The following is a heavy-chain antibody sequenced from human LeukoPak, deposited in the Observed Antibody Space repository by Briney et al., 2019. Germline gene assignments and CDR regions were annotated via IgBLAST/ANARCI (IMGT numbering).Heavy chain of an antibody. CDR2: IIPIFGTA. V-gene: IGHV1-69*01. Sequence: SVKVSCKASGGTFSSYAISWVRQAPGQGLEWMGGIIPIFGTANYAQKFQGRVTITADESTSTAYMELSSLRSEDTAVYYCARGLRFWSGYWPYRGQGTLVTVSS. J-gene: IGHJ4*02. CDR3: ARGLRFWSGYWPY. CDR1: GGTFSSYA. D-gene: IGHD3-3*01.